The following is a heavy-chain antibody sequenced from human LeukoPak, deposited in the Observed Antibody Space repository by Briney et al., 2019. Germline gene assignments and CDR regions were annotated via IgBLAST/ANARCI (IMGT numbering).Heavy chain of an antibody. CDR2: IYYSGST. J-gene: IGHJ3*02. CDR3: ARDPRPHAFDI. Sequence: SETLSLTCAVYGGSFSGYYWSWIRQPPGEGLEWIGSIYYSGSTYYNPSLKSRVTISVDTSKNQFSLKLSSVTAADTAVYYCARDPRPHAFDIWGQGTMVTVSS. V-gene: IGHV4-34*01. CDR1: GGSFSGYY.